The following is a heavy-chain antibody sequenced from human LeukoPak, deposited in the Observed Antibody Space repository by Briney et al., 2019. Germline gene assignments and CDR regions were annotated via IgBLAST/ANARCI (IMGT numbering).Heavy chain of an antibody. CDR3: ARDFTPEWFDIH. V-gene: IGHV3-30*03. Sequence: PGGSLRLSCAASGFTFSSYWMSWVRQAPGKGLEWVGVISYDGSDEYYTDSVKGRFTISRDNSKNTVYLQMNSLRADDTAVYYCARDFTPEWFDIHWGQGTLVTVSS. D-gene: IGHD3-3*01. CDR2: ISYDGSDE. CDR1: GFTFSSYW. J-gene: IGHJ4*02.